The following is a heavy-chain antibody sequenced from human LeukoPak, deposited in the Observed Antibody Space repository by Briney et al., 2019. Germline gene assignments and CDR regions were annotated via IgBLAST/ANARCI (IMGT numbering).Heavy chain of an antibody. V-gene: IGHV4-31*11. CDR2: ISYTGDT. J-gene: IGHJ4*02. CDR1: GASINSGAYS. Sequence: SETLSLTCAVSGASINSGAYSWTWIRQRPGEGLEFIGNISYTGDTNFNPSLKSRVAFSADTSKSHFSLRLNSVTAADTAFYYCARLTPLYGLDYWGQGILVTVSS. CDR3: ARLTPLYGLDY. D-gene: IGHD2-2*02.